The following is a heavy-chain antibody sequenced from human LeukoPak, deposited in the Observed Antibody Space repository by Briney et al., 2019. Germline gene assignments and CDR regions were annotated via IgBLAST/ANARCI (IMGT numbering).Heavy chain of an antibody. CDR3: ARVGGSGSYYYFDY. Sequence: PSQTLSLTCTVSGGSISSGSYYWSWIRQPAGKGLEWIGRIYTSGSTNYNPSLKSRVTIALDTSKNQFSLKLNSVTAADTAVYYCARVGGSGSYYYFDYWGQGALVTVSS. D-gene: IGHD3-10*01. CDR1: GGSISSGSYY. J-gene: IGHJ4*02. CDR2: IYTSGST. V-gene: IGHV4-61*02.